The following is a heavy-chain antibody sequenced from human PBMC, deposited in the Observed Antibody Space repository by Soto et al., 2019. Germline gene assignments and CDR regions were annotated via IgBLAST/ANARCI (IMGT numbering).Heavy chain of an antibody. CDR2: ISAYNGNT. CDR3: ARDRDIVAVPAAIGYYYYGVDV. J-gene: IGHJ6*02. Sequence: ASVKVSCKASGYTFTSYGISWVRQAPGQGLEWMGWISAYNGNTNYAQKLQGRVTMTTDTSTSTAYMELRSLRSDDTAVYYCARDRDIVAVPAAIGYYYYGVDVWGQGTTVTVSS. D-gene: IGHD2-2*01. CDR1: GYTFTSYG. V-gene: IGHV1-18*04.